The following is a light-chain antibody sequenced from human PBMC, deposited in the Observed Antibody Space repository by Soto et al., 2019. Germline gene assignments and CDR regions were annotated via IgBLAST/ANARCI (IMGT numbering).Light chain of an antibody. V-gene: IGLV2-8*01. Sequence: QSALTQPPSASGSPGQSVTISCTGTSSDVGAYNYVSWYQQHPGKAPKLMIYGVNKRPSGVPDRFSGSKSGNTASLTVSGLQAEDEAGYFCSSYVGNNNLVFGGGTKLTVL. CDR3: SSYVGNNNLV. CDR1: SSDVGAYNY. J-gene: IGLJ2*01. CDR2: GVN.